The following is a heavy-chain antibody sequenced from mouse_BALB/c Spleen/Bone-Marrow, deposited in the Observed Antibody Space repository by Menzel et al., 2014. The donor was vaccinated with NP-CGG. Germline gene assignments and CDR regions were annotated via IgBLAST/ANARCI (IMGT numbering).Heavy chain of an antibody. J-gene: IGHJ2*01. D-gene: IGHD2-1*01. V-gene: IGHV4-1*02. CDR3: ARQGYYGKGDY. CDR1: EFDFSRYW. CDR2: INPDSSTI. Sequence: EVKLMESGGGLVQPGGSLKLSCAASEFDFSRYWMSWVRPAPGKGLEWIGEINPDSSTINYTPSLKDKFIISRDNAKNTLYLQMSKVRSEDTALYYCARQGYYGKGDYWGQGTTLTVSS.